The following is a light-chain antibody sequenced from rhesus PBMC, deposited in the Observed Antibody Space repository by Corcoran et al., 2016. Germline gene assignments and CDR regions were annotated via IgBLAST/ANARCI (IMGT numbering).Light chain of an antibody. V-gene: IGKV1-94*01. CDR2: DAS. CDR3: LQDYNIPLT. Sequence: DIQMTQSPSSLSASVGDRVTVTCRASQGINKELSWYQQKPGKAPTLLIYDASTLQTGVSSRFSGSVSGTDFTLTISSLQPEDVASYYCLQDYNIPLTFGGGTKVEIK. CDR1: QGINKE. J-gene: IGKJ4*01.